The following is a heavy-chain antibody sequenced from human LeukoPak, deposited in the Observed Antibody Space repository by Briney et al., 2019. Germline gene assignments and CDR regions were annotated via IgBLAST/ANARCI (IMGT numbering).Heavy chain of an antibody. CDR1: GLSFSGYY. CDR3: ARGRYYGSGSYVRGRGEWFDP. Sequence: SETLSLTCAVYGLSFSGYYWSWIRQPPGKGLEWIGEINHSGSTNYNPSLKSRVTISVDTSKNQFSLKLSSVTAADTAVYYCARGRYYGSGSYVRGRGEWFDPWGQGTLVTVSS. V-gene: IGHV4-34*01. J-gene: IGHJ5*02. D-gene: IGHD3-10*01. CDR2: INHSGST.